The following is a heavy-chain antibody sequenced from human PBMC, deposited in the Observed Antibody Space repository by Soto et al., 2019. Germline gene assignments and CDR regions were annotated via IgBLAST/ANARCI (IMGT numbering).Heavy chain of an antibody. CDR1: GYTFTSYG. J-gene: IGHJ6*02. CDR2: ISAYNGNT. CDR3: ARDSRTQDYYGSGSYYRYYYYGMDV. V-gene: IGHV1-18*01. D-gene: IGHD3-10*01. Sequence: ASVKVSCKASGYTFTSYGISWVRQAPGQGLEWMGWISAYNGNTNYAQKLQGRVTMTTDTSTSTAYMELRSLRSDDTAVYYCARDSRTQDYYGSGSYYRYYYYGMDVWGQGTTVTVSS.